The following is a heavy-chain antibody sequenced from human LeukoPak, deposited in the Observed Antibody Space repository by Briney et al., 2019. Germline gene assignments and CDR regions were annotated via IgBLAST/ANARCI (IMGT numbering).Heavy chain of an antibody. CDR2: MYSSGST. J-gene: IGHJ3*02. CDR3: ARNILWDGAFDI. CDR1: GRSFSSSD. Sequence: PSETLSLTCTVSGRSFSSSDWSWIRQPPGKGLEGIGYMYSSGSTNYNPSRKSRITISADTSKNQFSLKLTSVTAADTAVYYCARNILWDGAFDIWGQGTMVTVSS. D-gene: IGHD1-26*01. V-gene: IGHV4-4*08.